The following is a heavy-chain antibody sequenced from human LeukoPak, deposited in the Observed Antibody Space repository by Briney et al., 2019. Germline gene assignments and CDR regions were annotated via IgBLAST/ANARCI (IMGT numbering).Heavy chain of an antibody. D-gene: IGHD3-16*01. V-gene: IGHV3-21*01. CDR2: ISSSSSYI. CDR1: GFTFSSYS. J-gene: IGHJ4*02. CDR3: AREAPALRGLFDY. Sequence: GGSLRLSYAASGFTFSSYSMNWVRQAPGKGLEWVSSISSSSSYIYYADSVKGRFTISRDDAKNSLYLQMNSLRAEDTAVYYCAREAPALRGLFDYWGQGTLVTVSS.